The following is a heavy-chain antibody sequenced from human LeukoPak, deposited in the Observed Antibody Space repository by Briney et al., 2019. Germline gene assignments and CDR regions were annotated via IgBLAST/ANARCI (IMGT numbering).Heavy chain of an antibody. CDR1: GGTFSSYA. J-gene: IGHJ6*03. Sequence: GASVKLSCKASGGTFSSYAISWVRQAPGQGLEWMGGIIPIFGTANYAQKFQGRVTITTDESTSTAYMELSSLRSEDTAVYYCARCTSCYYYYYYMDVWGKGTTVTVSS. CDR3: ARCTSCYYYYYYMDV. CDR2: IIPIFGTA. D-gene: IGHD2-2*01. V-gene: IGHV1-69*05.